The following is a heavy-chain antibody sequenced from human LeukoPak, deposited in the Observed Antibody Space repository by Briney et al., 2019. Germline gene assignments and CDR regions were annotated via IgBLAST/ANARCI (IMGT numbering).Heavy chain of an antibody. CDR3: ARVCGPLRPSVLGY. J-gene: IGHJ4*02. D-gene: IGHD6-25*01. CDR2: INPSGGSP. V-gene: IGHV1-46*01. CDR1: GFTFTNYY. Sequence: GASVKVSCKASGFTFTNYYVHWVRQAPGQGLEWMGIINPSGGSPTYAQKFQGRLTMTRDTSISTAYMELSRLRSDDTAVYYCARVCGPLRPSVLGYWGQGTLVTVSS.